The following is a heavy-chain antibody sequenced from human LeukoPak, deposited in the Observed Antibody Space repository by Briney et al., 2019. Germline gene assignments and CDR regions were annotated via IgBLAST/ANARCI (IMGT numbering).Heavy chain of an antibody. CDR2: ISYDGSSK. Sequence: GGSLRLSCAASGFTFSSYAMHWVRQAPGKGLEWVAVISYDGSSKFYADSVKGRFTISRDNSRNTLYLQMNSLRDEDTAVYYCARGYTSSWFVSYFDYWGQGTLVTVSS. D-gene: IGHD6-13*01. CDR1: GFTFSSYA. V-gene: IGHV3-30-3*01. CDR3: ARGYTSSWFVSYFDY. J-gene: IGHJ4*02.